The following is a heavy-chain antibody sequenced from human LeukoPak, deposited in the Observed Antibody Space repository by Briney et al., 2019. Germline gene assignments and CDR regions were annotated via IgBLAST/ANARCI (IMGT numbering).Heavy chain of an antibody. Sequence: GGSLRLSCAASGFTFSSYWMSWVRQAPGKGLEWVANIKQDGSEKYYVDSVKGRFTISRDNAKNSLYLQMNSLRAEDTAVYYCAREIDSAAAGNAYWGQGTLVTVSS. CDR2: IKQDGSEK. D-gene: IGHD6-13*01. V-gene: IGHV3-7*01. CDR1: GFTFSSYW. CDR3: AREIDSAAAGNAY. J-gene: IGHJ4*02.